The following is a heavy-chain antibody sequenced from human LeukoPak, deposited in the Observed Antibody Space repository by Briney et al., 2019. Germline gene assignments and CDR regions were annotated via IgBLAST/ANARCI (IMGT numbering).Heavy chain of an antibody. D-gene: IGHD3/OR15-3a*01. CDR1: GYSISSGYY. CDR3: ARQRGLTDY. V-gene: IGHV3-21*01. CDR2: ISSSSSYI. Sequence: ETLSLTCSVSGYSISSGYYWGWVRQAPGKGLGWVSSISSSSSYIYYADSVKGRFTISRDNAKNSLYLQMNSLRAEDTAVYYCARQRGLTDYWGQGTLVTVSS. J-gene: IGHJ4*02.